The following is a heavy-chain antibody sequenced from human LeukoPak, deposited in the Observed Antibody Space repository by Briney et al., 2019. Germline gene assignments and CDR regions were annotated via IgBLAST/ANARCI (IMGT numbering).Heavy chain of an antibody. CDR2: ISYGGSNK. D-gene: IGHD6-13*01. Sequence: GRSLRLSCAASGFTFSSSDMHWVRQAPGKGLEWVAVISYGGSNKYYADSVKGRFTLSRDNSKNTLFLQMNSLRPEDTAVYFCARDLTQLALFDYWGQGTLVTVSS. V-gene: IGHV3-30*03. J-gene: IGHJ4*02. CDR1: GFTFSSSD. CDR3: ARDLTQLALFDY.